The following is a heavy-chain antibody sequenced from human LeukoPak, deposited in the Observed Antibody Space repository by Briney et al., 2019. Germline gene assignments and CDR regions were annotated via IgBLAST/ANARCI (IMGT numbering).Heavy chain of an antibody. CDR1: GRSFSGYY. CDR3: ARGRNWGPPDY. J-gene: IGHJ4*02. D-gene: IGHD7-27*01. CDR2: INHSGST. V-gene: IGHV4-34*01. Sequence: SETLSLTCAVYGRSFSGYYWSWIRQPPGKGLEWIGEINHSGSTNYNPSLKSRVTISVDTSKNQFSLKLSSVTAADTAVYYCARGRNWGPPDYWGQGTLVTVSS.